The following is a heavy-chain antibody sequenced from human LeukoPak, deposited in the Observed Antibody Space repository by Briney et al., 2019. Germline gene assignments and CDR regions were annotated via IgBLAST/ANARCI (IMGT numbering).Heavy chain of an antibody. V-gene: IGHV5-10-1*01. CDR2: IDPSDSYT. J-gene: IGHJ5*02. Sequence: GASLQISCKGSGSSFTSNWISWVRQMPGKGLEWMGRIDPSDSYTNYSPSFQGHVTISADKSISTAYLQWSSLKASDTAMYYCARQPEGTWFDPWGQGTLVTVSS. D-gene: IGHD1-1*01. CDR3: ARQPEGTWFDP. CDR1: GSSFTSNW.